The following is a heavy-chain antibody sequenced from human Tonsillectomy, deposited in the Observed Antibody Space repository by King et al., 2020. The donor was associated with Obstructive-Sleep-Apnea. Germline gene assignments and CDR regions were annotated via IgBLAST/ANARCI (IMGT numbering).Heavy chain of an antibody. Sequence: VQLQESGPGLVKPSETLSLTCTVPGGSISSYYWSWIRQPPGKGLEYIGYIYYSGNTNYNPSLKSRVTISVDTSKNQFSLKLSSVTAADTAVYYCARSYYDILTGYQYWGQGTLVTVSS. CDR2: IYYSGNT. J-gene: IGHJ4*02. V-gene: IGHV4-59*08. CDR1: GGSISSYY. CDR3: ARSYYDILTGYQY. D-gene: IGHD3-9*01.